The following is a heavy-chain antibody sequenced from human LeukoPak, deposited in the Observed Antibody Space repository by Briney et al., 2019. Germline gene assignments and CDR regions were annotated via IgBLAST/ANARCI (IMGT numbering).Heavy chain of an antibody. V-gene: IGHV4-38-2*02. Sequence: PSETLSLTCIVSGSSINSGYYWGWIRQPPGKGLEWIGTISDRGSTYNNPSLKSRVTISVDTSKNQLSLKLTSVTAAVTAVYYCARLPGASRPRYYFDYWGQGTLVTVSS. CDR1: GSSINSGYY. J-gene: IGHJ4*02. CDR2: ISDRGST. CDR3: ARLPGASRPRYYFDY. D-gene: IGHD6-6*01.